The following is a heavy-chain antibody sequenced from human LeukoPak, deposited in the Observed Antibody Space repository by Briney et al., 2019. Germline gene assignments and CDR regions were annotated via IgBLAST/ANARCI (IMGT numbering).Heavy chain of an antibody. D-gene: IGHD1-1*01. V-gene: IGHV3-74*01. Sequence: GGSLRFSCAASGFTFTSYWMFWVRQTPGKGLLWVSRINPDGSITAYADSVRGRFTISRDNAKNTLFLQMNSLRAEDTALYYCVRQRATTGDYWGQGTLVTVSS. CDR2: INPDGSIT. J-gene: IGHJ4*02. CDR3: VRQRATTGDY. CDR1: GFTFTSYW.